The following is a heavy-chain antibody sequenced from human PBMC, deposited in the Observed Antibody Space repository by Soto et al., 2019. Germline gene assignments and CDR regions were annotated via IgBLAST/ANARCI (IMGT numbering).Heavy chain of an antibody. V-gene: IGHV3-23*01. CDR1: GFTFNSYA. J-gene: IGHJ4*01. CDR3: VRKYPGTRPFDY. D-gene: IGHD2-2*01. Sequence: VGSLRLSCAASGFTFNSYAMNWVRQAPGKGLAWVSAIGTDGNTYYANSVKGRFTISRDNSRTTLYLQMNSLRVEDTALYYCVRKYPGTRPFDYWGQGTLVTVSS. CDR2: IGTDGNT.